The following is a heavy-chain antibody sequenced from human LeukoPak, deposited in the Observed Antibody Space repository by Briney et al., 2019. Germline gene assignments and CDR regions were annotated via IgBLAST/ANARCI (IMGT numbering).Heavy chain of an antibody. CDR2: ITGGGGDK. Sequence: PGGSLRLSCAASGFTFGSYAMSWVRQAPGKGLEWVSTITGGGGDKSYADSVRGRFTISRDNSKNTLYLQMTGLRAEDPAVYYWAKSYGGDSLDTFDIWGQGTLVTASS. J-gene: IGHJ3*02. CDR3: AKSYGGDSLDTFDI. D-gene: IGHD4-23*01. V-gene: IGHV3-23*01. CDR1: GFTFGSYA.